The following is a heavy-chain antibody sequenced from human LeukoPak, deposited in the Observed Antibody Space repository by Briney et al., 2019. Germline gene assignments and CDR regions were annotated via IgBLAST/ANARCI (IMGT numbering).Heavy chain of an antibody. D-gene: IGHD1-26*01. V-gene: IGHV4-4*07. CDR1: GGSMNNYY. Sequence: SETLSLTCTVSGGSMNNYYWNWIRQSPKKGLGRIGFVFSRGTTNFNPSFRSRLTMSIDTSRNQFSLRLTSMTAADTAVYFCARSWAAKWELPGQFDSWGQGRLVTVSS. J-gene: IGHJ4*02. CDR2: VFSRGTT. CDR3: ARSWAAKWELPGQFDS.